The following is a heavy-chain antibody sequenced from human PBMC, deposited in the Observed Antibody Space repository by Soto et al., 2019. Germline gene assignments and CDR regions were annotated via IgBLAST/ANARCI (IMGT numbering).Heavy chain of an antibody. CDR1: GFTFSSYA. V-gene: IGHV3-23*01. Sequence: GGSLRLSCAASGFTFSSYAMSWVRQAPGKGLEWVSAIXGXGXXXYXXXSVKGRFTISRDNSKNTLYLQMNSLRAEDTAVYYCAKVGSGSLPSSWGQGTLVTVSS. J-gene: IGHJ5*02. D-gene: IGHD3-10*01. CDR2: IXGXGXXX. CDR3: AKVGSGSLPSS.